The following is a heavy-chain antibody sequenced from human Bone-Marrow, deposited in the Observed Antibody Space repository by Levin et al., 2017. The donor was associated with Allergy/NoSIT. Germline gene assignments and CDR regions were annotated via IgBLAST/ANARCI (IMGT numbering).Heavy chain of an antibody. V-gene: IGHV3-7*04. CDR3: ARHSFGLYGDAFDI. CDR2: IKQDGNDE. Sequence: GESLKISCAASGFTFSNHWMSWVRQAPEKGLEWVANIKQDGNDEYYVDSVTGRFTISRDNAKNSLYLQMNSLGADDSAVYYWARHSFGLYGDAFDIWGQGTLVTVSS. CDR1: GFTFSNHW. D-gene: IGHD3-16*01. J-gene: IGHJ3*02.